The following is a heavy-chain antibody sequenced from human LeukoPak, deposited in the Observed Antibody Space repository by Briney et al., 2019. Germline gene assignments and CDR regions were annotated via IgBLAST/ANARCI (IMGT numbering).Heavy chain of an antibody. CDR3: ARAQQISHNFDY. Sequence: SETLSLTCTVSGGSIRNYFWNWIRQPPGRGPEWIGYIYYRGDTYYTQRTKYNPSLKSRATISIDTSETQFSLRLNSVTAADTGVYYCARAQQISHNFDYWGQGALVTVSS. V-gene: IGHV4-59*01. J-gene: IGHJ4*02. CDR2: IYYRGDTYYTQRT. CDR1: GGSIRNYF. D-gene: IGHD6-13*01.